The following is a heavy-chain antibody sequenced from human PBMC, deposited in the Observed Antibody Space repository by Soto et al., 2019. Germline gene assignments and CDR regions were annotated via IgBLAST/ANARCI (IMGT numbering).Heavy chain of an antibody. V-gene: IGHV4-31*03. Sequence: QVQLQESGPGLVKPSQTLSLTCTVSGASITSGGYYWSWIRQHPGKGLEWIGYIYYSGSTYYNPSPXSXXTISVDTSKNPFSLKLSSVTAADTAGYYCTRSIQHWGQGTLVTVSS. CDR2: IYYSGST. J-gene: IGHJ1*01. CDR3: TRSIQH. CDR1: GASITSGGYY.